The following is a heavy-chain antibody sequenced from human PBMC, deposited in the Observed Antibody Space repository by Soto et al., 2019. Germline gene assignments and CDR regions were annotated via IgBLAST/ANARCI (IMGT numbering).Heavy chain of an antibody. D-gene: IGHD3-22*01. J-gene: IGHJ4*02. CDR1: GGSINSGDYS. CDR3: ARGSTDYFDSTGYNGYFDY. Sequence: QLQLQESGSGLVKPSQTLSLTCAVSGGSINSGDYSWSWIRLPPGKGLEWVGYISDTDNTYYNPSLNSLATISADRSTNQFSLKLSSVTAADTAVYFCARGSTDYFDSTGYNGYFDYWCQGALVTVSS. CDR2: ISDTDNT. V-gene: IGHV4-30-2*01.